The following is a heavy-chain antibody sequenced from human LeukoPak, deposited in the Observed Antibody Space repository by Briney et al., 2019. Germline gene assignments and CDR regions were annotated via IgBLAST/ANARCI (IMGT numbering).Heavy chain of an antibody. CDR1: GFMFSRLG. V-gene: IGHV3-33*06. D-gene: IGHD3-16*01. J-gene: IGHJ6*03. CDR2: IWHDGSVE. CDR3: AKEGDQFRGYLDA. Sequence: GRSLRLSCTASGFMFSRLGMQWVRQAPGEGLEWVTMIWHDGSVEEYADSVKGRFTISRDNSQNTLYLQMNSLRDDDTAVYYCAKEGDQFRGYLDAWGKGTTVTVSS.